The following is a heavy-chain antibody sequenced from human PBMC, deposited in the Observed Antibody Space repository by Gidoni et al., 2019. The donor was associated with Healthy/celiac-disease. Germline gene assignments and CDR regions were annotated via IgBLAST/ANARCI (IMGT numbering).Heavy chain of an antibody. D-gene: IGHD5-12*01. J-gene: IGHJ3*02. Sequence: QVQLVQSGAEVKKPGSSVTVSCKASGGTFSSYAISWVRQAPGQGLEWMGGIIPIFVTENYAQKFHGRVTITADDSTSTAYMELRSLRSEDTAVYYCARDYGHGYNYGSGAFDIWGQGTMVTVSS. CDR1: GGTFSSYA. CDR3: ARDYGHGYNYGSGAFDI. V-gene: IGHV1-69*01. CDR2: IIPIFVTE.